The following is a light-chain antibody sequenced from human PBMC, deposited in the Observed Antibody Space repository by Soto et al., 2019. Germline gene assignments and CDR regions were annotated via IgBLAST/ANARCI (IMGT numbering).Light chain of an antibody. CDR2: DAS. J-gene: IGKJ1*01. CDR3: QQYSSYWT. V-gene: IGKV1-5*01. Sequence: DIQMTQSPSTLSASVGDRVTITCRASQSISSWLAWYQQKPGKAPKLLIYDASSLESGVPLRFSGSGSGAEFTLAINSLQPDDFATYYCQQYSSYWTFGQGTKVDI. CDR1: QSISSW.